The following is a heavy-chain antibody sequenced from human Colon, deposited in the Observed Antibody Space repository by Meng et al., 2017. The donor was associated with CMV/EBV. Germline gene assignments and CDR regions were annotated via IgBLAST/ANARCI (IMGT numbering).Heavy chain of an antibody. Sequence: ASVTVSCKASGYTFTGYYMHGVRQAPGQGHEWMGWINPNSGGTNYAQKFQGRVTMTRDTSISTAYMELSRLSSDDTAVYYCARARSGIKGDVWGQGTTVTVSS. J-gene: IGHJ6*02. CDR1: GYTFTGYY. D-gene: IGHD3-10*01. CDR3: ARARSGIKGDV. CDR2: INPNSGGT. V-gene: IGHV1-2*02.